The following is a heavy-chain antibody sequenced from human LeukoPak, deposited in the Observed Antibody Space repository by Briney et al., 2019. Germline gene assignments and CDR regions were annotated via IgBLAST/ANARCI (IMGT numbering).Heavy chain of an antibody. CDR3: ARSGGKLRDYYYGMDV. J-gene: IGHJ6*02. V-gene: IGHV1-2*04. CDR1: GYTFAGYY. D-gene: IGHD5-12*01. Sequence: ASVKVSCKASGYTFAGYYMHWVRQAPGQGLGWMGWINPNSGGTNYAQKFQGWVTMTRDTSISTAYMELSRLRSDDTAVYYCARSGGKLRDYYYGMDVWGQGTTVTVSS. CDR2: INPNSGGT.